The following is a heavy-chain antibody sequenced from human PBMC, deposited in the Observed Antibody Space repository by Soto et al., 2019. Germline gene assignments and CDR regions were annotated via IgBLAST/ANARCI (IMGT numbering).Heavy chain of an antibody. CDR2: MNPNSGTT. D-gene: IGHD3-3*02. V-gene: IGHV1-8*01. Sequence: QVQLVQSGAEVKKPGASVKVSCKASGYTFTSYDINWVRQAPGQGLEWMGGMNPNSGTTGYAQKFQGRVTITRNTFLNTAYMEPRNQRSGDTARYYCGGGIRGDDYWDQGTLVTVSS. CDR1: GYTFTSYD. J-gene: IGHJ4*02. CDR3: GGGIRGDDY.